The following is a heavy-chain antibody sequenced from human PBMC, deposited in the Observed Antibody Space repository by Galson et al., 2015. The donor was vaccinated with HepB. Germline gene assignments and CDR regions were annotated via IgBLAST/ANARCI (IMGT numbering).Heavy chain of an antibody. D-gene: IGHD6-6*01. CDR2: INHSGST. J-gene: IGHJ4*02. Sequence: SETLSLTCAVYGGSFSGYYWSWIRQPPGKGLEWIGEINHSGSTNYNPSLKSRVTISVDTSKNQFSLKLSSVTAADTAVYYCARGLLGIAARRGVVIDYWGQGTLVTVSS. V-gene: IGHV4-34*01. CDR3: ARGLLGIAARRGVVIDY. CDR1: GGSFSGYY.